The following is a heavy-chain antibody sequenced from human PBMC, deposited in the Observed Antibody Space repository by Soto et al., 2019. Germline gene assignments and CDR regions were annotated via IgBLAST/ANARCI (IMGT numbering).Heavy chain of an antibody. D-gene: IGHD3-10*01. CDR2: INPNSGGT. J-gene: IGHJ6*02. CDR1: GYTFTGYY. V-gene: IGHV1-2*04. CDR3: ARERITMVRRTYGLDV. Sequence: GASVKVSCKASGYTFTGYYMHWVRQAPGQGLEWMGWINPNSGGTNYAQKFQGWVTMTRDTSISTAYMELSRLRSDDTAVYYCARERITMVRRTYGLDVWGQGTTVTVSS.